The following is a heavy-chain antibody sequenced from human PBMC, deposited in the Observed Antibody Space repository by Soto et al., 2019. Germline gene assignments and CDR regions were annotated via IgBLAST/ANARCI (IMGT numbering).Heavy chain of an antibody. V-gene: IGHV4-39*01. CDR1: GGSISSSSYY. CDR3: ARSYSSNWYDY. J-gene: IGHJ5*01. Sequence: SETLSLTCTVSGGSISSSSYYWGWIRQPPGKGLEWIGSMFYTGSTYYNPSLKSRVTISEDTSKNQFSLKLSSVTAADTAVYYCARSYSSNWYDYWGQGTLVTVSS. D-gene: IGHD6-13*01. CDR2: MFYTGST.